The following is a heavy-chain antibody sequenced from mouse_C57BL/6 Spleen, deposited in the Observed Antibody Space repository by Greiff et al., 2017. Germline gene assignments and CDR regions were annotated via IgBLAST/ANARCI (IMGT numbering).Heavy chain of an antibody. CDR3: ARGELRYFDY. CDR1: GYTFTSYW. Sequence: QVHVKQPGAELVKPGASVKLSCKASGYTFTSYWMQWVKQRPGQGLEWIGEIDPSDSYTNYNQKFKGKATLTVDTSSSTAYMQLSSLTSEDSAVYYCARGELRYFDYWGQGTTLTVSS. CDR2: IDPSDSYT. D-gene: IGHD4-1*01. J-gene: IGHJ2*01. V-gene: IGHV1-50*01.